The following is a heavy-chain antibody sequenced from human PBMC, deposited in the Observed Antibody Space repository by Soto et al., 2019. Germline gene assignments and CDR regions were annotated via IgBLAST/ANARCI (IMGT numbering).Heavy chain of an antibody. D-gene: IGHD5-18*01. V-gene: IGHV1-8*01. CDR1: GYTFTSYD. CDR3: ARVDSYGYNYYYGMDV. CDR2: MNPNSGNT. J-gene: IGHJ6*02. Sequence: GASVKVSCKASGYTFTSYDINWVRQATGQGLEWMGWMNPNSGNTGYAQKFQGRVTMTRNTSISTAYMELSSLRSEDTAVYYCARVDSYGYNYYYGMDVWGQGTTVTVS.